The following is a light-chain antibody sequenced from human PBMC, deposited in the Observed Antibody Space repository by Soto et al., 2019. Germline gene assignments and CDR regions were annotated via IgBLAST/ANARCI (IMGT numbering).Light chain of an antibody. J-gene: IGKJ2*01. V-gene: IGKV3-20*01. CDR3: QQYGAAPFN. CDR1: QSVPNNY. CDR2: GAS. Sequence: IAMTQSPGTVSLSPGERATLSCRARQSVPNNYISWYQHKPRQAPRLLIYGASRRDTGIPDRFSGSGSGTEFTLTISTLAPEDSAMYYCQQYGAAPFNFGQGSKLEIK.